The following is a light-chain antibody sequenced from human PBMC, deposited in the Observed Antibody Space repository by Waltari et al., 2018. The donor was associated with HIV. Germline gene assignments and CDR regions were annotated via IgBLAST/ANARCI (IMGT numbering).Light chain of an antibody. CDR3: QQYGSSPF. CDR1: ESLSGSH. J-gene: IGKJ4*01. Sequence: EIVLTQSPGTLSWSPGESVTLSCRASESLSGSHLAWYQQKPGQTPRLLIYGASTRATGIPDRFSGSGSGTDFTLTISRLEPEDFAVYYWQQYGSSPFFGGGTKVEIK. CDR2: GAS. V-gene: IGKV3-20*01.